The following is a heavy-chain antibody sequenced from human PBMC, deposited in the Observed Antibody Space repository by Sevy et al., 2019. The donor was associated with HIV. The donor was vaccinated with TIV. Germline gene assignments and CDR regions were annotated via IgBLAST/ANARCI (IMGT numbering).Heavy chain of an antibody. J-gene: IGHJ3*02. CDR1: GFTFSSYG. Sequence: PGGSLRLSCAASGFTFSSYGMHWVRQAPGKGLEWVAVIWYDGSNKYYADSVKGRFTISRDNSKNTLYLQMNSLRAEDTAVYYCARAPIDLGYCSSTSAGCAFDIWGQGTMVTVSS. D-gene: IGHD2-2*01. V-gene: IGHV3-33*01. CDR3: ARAPIDLGYCSSTSAGCAFDI. CDR2: IWYDGSNK.